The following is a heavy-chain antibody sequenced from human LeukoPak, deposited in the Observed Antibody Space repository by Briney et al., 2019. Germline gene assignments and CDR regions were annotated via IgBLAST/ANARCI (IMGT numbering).Heavy chain of an antibody. CDR1: GYTFTSYA. CDR2: INTNTGNP. J-gene: IGHJ6*02. Sequence: GASVTVSCTASGYTFTSYAMNWVRQAPGQGLEWMGWINTNTGNPTYAQGFTGRFVFSLDTSVSTAYLQISSLTAEDTAVYYCATKSDWCSSTRCYTNYYYGMDVWGQGTTVTVSS. V-gene: IGHV7-4-1*02. CDR3: ATKSDWCSSTRCYTNYYYGMDV. D-gene: IGHD2-2*02.